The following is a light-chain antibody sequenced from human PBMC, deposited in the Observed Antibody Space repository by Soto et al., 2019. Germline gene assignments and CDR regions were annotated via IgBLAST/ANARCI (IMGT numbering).Light chain of an antibody. CDR1: RSVSTN. CDR2: GAS. J-gene: IGKJ4*01. CDR3: QQYDETVPPFT. V-gene: IGKV3-15*01. Sequence: DIILTQSPAIVSVSPGERATLSCRASRSVSTNLAWYQHKHGQAPRLLIYGASTLLTDIPPKFSGRGTGTEFTSNINYLTSEAVGFYYCQQYDETVPPFTFGGGTKVEI.